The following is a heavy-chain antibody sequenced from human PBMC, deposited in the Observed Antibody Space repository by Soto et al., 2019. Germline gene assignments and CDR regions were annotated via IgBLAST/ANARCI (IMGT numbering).Heavy chain of an antibody. D-gene: IGHD2-15*01. CDR2: INPSGDSR. Sequence: GASVRGSCKASGFSFSDYFMHWLRQAPGQGLEWMGIINPSGDSRNYAQKFQGRVTITRATSTSTVYMDLRSLRYEDTAVYYCARYPSHHYGTPAASSWFHPWGQGPPVTVSS. CDR3: ARYPSHHYGTPAASSWFHP. J-gene: IGHJ5*02. CDR1: GFSFSDYF. V-gene: IGHV1-46*01.